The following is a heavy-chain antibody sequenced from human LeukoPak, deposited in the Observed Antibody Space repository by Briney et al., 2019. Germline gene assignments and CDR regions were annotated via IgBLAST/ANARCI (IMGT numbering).Heavy chain of an antibody. J-gene: IGHJ4*02. CDR3: ARDRWSYQDY. D-gene: IGHD3-16*02. V-gene: IGHV4-59*12. CDR2: IYYSGST. CDR1: GGSITSYY. Sequence: SETLSLTCTVSGGSITSYYWSWIRQPPGKGLEWIGYIYYSGSTYYNPSLKSRVTISVDTSKNQFSLKLSSVTAADTAVYYCARDRWSYQDYWGQGTLVTVSS.